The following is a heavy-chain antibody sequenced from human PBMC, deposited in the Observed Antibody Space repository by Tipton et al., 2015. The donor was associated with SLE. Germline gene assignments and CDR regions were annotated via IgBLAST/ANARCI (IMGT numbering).Heavy chain of an antibody. Sequence: TLSLTCTVSGVSISRSSYYWGWIRQSPGQGMEWLGNVFYSGITYYTPCLKSRISISVDTSINQFSLNLSSVTAADAAVYYCTGEWEQVVGVAYGGLGALVPFSS. CDR1: GVSISRSSYY. V-gene: IGHV4-39*07. CDR3: TGEWEQVVGVAY. D-gene: IGHD3-16*01. J-gene: IGHJ4*02. CDR2: VFYSGIT.